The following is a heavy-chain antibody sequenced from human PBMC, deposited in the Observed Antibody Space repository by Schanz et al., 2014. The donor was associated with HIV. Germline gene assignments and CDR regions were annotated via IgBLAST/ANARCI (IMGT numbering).Heavy chain of an antibody. CDR3: ARDKTVATWAYYYGMDV. CDR1: GYTFTSYG. Sequence: QVQLVQSGAEVTKPGASVKVSCKASGYTFTSYGISWVRQAPGQGLEWMGWISAYNGNTKYAQRLQGRVTMTTDTSTSTAYMELRSLRSDDTAVYYCARDKTVATWAYYYGMDVWGQGTTVTVSS. J-gene: IGHJ6*02. D-gene: IGHD4-4*01. CDR2: ISAYNGNT. V-gene: IGHV1-18*01.